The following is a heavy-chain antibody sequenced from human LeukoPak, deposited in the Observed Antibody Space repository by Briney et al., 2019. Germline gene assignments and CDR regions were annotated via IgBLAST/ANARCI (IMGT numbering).Heavy chain of an antibody. D-gene: IGHD3-22*01. CDR3: AKRGVVIRVILVGFHKEAYYFDS. CDR1: GITLSNYG. J-gene: IGHJ4*02. V-gene: IGHV3-23*01. Sequence: GGSLRLSCAVSGITLSNYGMSWVRQAPGKGLEWVAGISGSGGGTNYADSVKGRFTISRDNPKNTLFLQMNNLRAEDTAVYSCAKRGVVIRVILVGFHKEAYYFDSWGQGALVAVSS. CDR2: ISGSGGGT.